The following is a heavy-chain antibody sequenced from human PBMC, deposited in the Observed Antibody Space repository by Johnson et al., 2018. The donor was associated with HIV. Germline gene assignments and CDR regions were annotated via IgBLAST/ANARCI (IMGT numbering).Heavy chain of an antibody. Sequence: VQLVESGGGVVQPGRSLRLSCAASGFIVSNNYMTWVRQAPGKGLEWVSTLYSGGRTYYADSVKGRFTISRDNSKNTVYLQMNNLRADDTAVYYCAKVGSSSCYARTRLCAFDVWGQGTMVTVSS. CDR3: AKVGSSSCYARTRLCAFDV. V-gene: IGHV3-66*02. J-gene: IGHJ3*01. D-gene: IGHD2-2*01. CDR2: LYSGGRT. CDR1: GFIVSNNY.